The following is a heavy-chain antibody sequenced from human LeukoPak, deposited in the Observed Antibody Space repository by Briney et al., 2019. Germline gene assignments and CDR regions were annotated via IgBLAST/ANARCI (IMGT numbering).Heavy chain of an antibody. Sequence: SETLSLTCTVSGGSISSGDYYWSWIRQPPGKGLEWIGYIYYSGSTYYNPSLKSRVTISVDTSKNQFSLKLSSVTAADTAVYYCATFVVVTAKNAFDIWGQGTMVTVSS. CDR3: ATFVVVTAKNAFDI. J-gene: IGHJ3*02. V-gene: IGHV4-30-4*01. D-gene: IGHD2-21*02. CDR1: GGSISSGDYY. CDR2: IYYSGST.